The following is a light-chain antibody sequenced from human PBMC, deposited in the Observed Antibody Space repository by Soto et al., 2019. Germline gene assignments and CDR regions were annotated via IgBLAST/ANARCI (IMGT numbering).Light chain of an antibody. J-gene: IGKJ1*01. CDR3: QRYDTYWT. V-gene: IGKV1-5*03. Sequence: DIQMTQSPSTLSASVGDRATITCRASQSINNWLAWYQQKPGKAPKLLIYKASNLDIGVPSRFSGSGSGTEFPLTISRLQHDVFATYCCQRYDTYWTFGRGTKVEIK. CDR2: KAS. CDR1: QSINNW.